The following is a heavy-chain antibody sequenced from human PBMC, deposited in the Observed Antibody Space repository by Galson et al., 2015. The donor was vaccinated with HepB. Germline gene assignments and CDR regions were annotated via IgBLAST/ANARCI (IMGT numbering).Heavy chain of an antibody. J-gene: IGHJ3*02. D-gene: IGHD3-9*01. Sequence: SLRLSCAASGFTFSDYHMSWIRQAPGKGLEWVSYISSDSTYTDYADSVKGRFTISRDNAKSSLYLQMNSLRAEDTAVYYCARVLTVWAFDMWGQGTMVTVSS. CDR1: GFTFSDYH. CDR2: ISSDSTYT. V-gene: IGHV3-11*06. CDR3: ARVLTVWAFDM.